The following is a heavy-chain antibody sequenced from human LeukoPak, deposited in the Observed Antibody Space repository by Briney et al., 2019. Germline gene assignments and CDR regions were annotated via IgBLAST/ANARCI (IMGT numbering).Heavy chain of an antibody. CDR3: AKGDGAAAGRDYFDY. CDR2: ISSSSSYI. CDR1: GFTFSSYS. J-gene: IGHJ4*02. D-gene: IGHD6-13*01. Sequence: GGSLRLSCAASGFTFSSYSMNWVRQAPGKGLEWVSSISSSSSYIYYADSVKGRFTISRDNAKNSLYLQMNSLRAEDTALYYCAKGDGAAAGRDYFDYWGQGTLVTVSS. V-gene: IGHV3-21*04.